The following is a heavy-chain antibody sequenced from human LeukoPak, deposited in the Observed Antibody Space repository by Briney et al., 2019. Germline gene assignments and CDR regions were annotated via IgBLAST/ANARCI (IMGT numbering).Heavy chain of an antibody. J-gene: IGHJ4*02. V-gene: IGHV1-2*02. CDR3: ARVRSGYSGYEALGY. Sequence: ASVKVSCKASGYTFTGYHMHWVRQAPGQGLEWMGWINPNSGGTTYAQKFQGRVTMTRDTSISTAYMDLSSLRSDDTAVYYCARVRSGYSGYEALGYWGQGTLVTVSS. D-gene: IGHD5-12*01. CDR2: INPNSGGT. CDR1: GYTFTGYH.